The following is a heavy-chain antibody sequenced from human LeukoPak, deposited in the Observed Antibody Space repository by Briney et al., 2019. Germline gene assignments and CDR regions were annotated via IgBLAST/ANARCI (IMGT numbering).Heavy chain of an antibody. V-gene: IGHV3-11*04. CDR3: ARERIRAAVTGWFDS. Sequence: GGSLTLSCAASGFTFSDYDMSWIRQAPAKGREWVAKISSSGGIMYYADSLKGRFSISRDNAQKSLYLQMTSLRAEDAALYYCARERIRAAVTGWFDSWGQGTLVTVSS. J-gene: IGHJ5*01. CDR2: ISSSGGIM. D-gene: IGHD2-15*01. CDR1: GFTFSDYD.